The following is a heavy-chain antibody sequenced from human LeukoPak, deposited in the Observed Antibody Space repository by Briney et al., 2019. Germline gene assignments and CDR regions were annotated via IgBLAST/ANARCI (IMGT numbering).Heavy chain of an antibody. CDR2: INHSGST. V-gene: IGHV4-34*01. D-gene: IGHD3-10*01. CDR1: GGTFSGYY. Sequence: SETLSLTCAAYGGTFSGYYWSWIRQPPGKGLEWIGDINHSGSTNYNPSLKSRVTISVDTSKNQFSLKLNSVTAADTAVYYCARGLSYYYGSGDYYYYYGMDVWGQGTTVTVSS. CDR3: ARGLSYYYGSGDYYYYYGMDV. J-gene: IGHJ6*02.